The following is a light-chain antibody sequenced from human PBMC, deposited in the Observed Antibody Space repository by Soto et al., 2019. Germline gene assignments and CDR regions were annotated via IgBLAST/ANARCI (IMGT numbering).Light chain of an antibody. J-gene: IGKJ3*01. CDR1: QGISSF. Sequence: DIPLTQSPSFLSASVGDRVTITCRASQGISSFLAWFQQKPGKAPQLLIYAASTLQSGVPSRFSGSGSGTEFTLTISSLQPEDFATYYCQQVNSYPRSFGPGTKVDIK. CDR2: AAS. CDR3: QQVNSYPRS. V-gene: IGKV1-9*01.